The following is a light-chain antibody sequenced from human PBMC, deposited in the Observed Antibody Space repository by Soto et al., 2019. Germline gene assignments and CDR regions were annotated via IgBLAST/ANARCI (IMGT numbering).Light chain of an antibody. CDR2: DPS. CDR3: HQRSNWPPLT. CDR1: QSVGGY. V-gene: IGKV3-11*01. Sequence: EIVLTQSPATLSLSPGERATLSCRASQSVGGYLDWYQQKPGQAPRLLIYDPSNRASGIPARFSGSGSGTDFTLTISSLEPEDLAVYYCHQRSNWPPLTFGGGTKVEIK. J-gene: IGKJ4*01.